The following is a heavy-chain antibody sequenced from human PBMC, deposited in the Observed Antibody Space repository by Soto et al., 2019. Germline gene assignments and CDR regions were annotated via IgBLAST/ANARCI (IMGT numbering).Heavy chain of an antibody. J-gene: IGHJ4*02. CDR1: GYSITAGGYY. CDR3: ARKAWTRLDY. CDR2: FYSSGSI. V-gene: IGHV4-39*07. D-gene: IGHD1-1*01. Sequence: SETLSLTCFVSGYSITAGGYYWSWIRHHPGKGLEWIGSFYSSGSIIYNPSLRSRVSISGDTSTNQFSLRLSSVTAADTAVYYCARKAWTRLDYWGQGALVTVSS.